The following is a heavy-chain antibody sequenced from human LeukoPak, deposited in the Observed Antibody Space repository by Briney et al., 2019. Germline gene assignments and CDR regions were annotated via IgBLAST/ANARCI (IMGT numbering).Heavy chain of an antibody. D-gene: IGHD6-25*01. J-gene: IGHJ4*02. CDR2: VRGDGSMT. V-gene: IGHV3-74*01. CDR1: EFTFSAYW. CDR3: ARENLAAAADY. Sequence: GGSLRLSCAASEFTFSAYWMHWVRQAPGKGLVWVSRVRGDGSMTNYADSVKGRFTISRDNAKNTLYLQMNSLRLEDTAVYYCARENLAAAADYWGQGTVVTVSS.